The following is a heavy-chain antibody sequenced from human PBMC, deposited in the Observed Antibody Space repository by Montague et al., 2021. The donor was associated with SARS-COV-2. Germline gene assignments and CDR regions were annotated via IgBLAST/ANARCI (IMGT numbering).Heavy chain of an antibody. D-gene: IGHD3-10*01. CDR3: ARDPLDYGLWSSGSYYNAYYYYYGMDV. Sequence: RLSCAASGFTFSSYSMNWVRQAPGKGLEWVSSISSSSSYIYYADSVKGRFTISRDNAENSLYLQMNSLRAEDTAVYYCARDPLDYGLWSSGSYYNAYYYYYGMDVWGQGTTVTVSS. V-gene: IGHV3-21*01. CDR1: GFTFSSYS. CDR2: ISSSSSYI. J-gene: IGHJ6*02.